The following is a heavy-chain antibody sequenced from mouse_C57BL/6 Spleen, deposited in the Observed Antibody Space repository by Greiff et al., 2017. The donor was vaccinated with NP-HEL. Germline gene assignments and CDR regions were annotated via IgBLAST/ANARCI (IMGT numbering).Heavy chain of an antibody. J-gene: IGHJ3*01. CDR1: GYTFTSYW. V-gene: IGHV1-55*01. D-gene: IGHD1-1*01. CDR3: AREDYYGSSSFAY. Sequence: QVQLQQPGAELVKPGASVKMSCNASGYTFTSYWLTWVKQRPGQGLEWIGDIYAGSGSTNYNEKFKSKATLTVDTSSSTAYMQLSSLTAEDSAVYCCAREDYYGSSSFAYWGQGTLVTVSA. CDR2: IYAGSGST.